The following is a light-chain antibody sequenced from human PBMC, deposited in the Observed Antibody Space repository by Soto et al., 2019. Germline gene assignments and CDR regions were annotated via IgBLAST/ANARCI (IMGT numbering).Light chain of an antibody. V-gene: IGKV1-5*01. CDR2: DAL. CDR3: QHYGGMWT. CDR1: QSITNR. J-gene: IGKJ1*01. Sequence: GDRVAITCRASQSITNRLAWYQLKPGKAPKVLIYDALNLESGVPSRFSVSGYGTEFTLPIRSLQPDDVATYCCQHYGGMWTFGQGTQV.